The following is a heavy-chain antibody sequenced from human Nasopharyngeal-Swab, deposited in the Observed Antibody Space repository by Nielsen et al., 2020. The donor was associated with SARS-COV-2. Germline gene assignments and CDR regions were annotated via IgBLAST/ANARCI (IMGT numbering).Heavy chain of an antibody. V-gene: IGHV3-21*04. CDR3: ARDKGDGYNSDYYYMDV. CDR2: ISSSSSYI. J-gene: IGHJ6*03. Sequence: GGSLRLSCAASGFTFSSYSMNWVRQAPGKGLEWVSSISSSSSYIYYADSVKGRFTISRDNAKNSLYLQMNSLRAEDTAVYYCARDKGDGYNSDYYYMDVWGKGTTVTVSS. CDR1: GFTFSSYS. D-gene: IGHD5-24*01.